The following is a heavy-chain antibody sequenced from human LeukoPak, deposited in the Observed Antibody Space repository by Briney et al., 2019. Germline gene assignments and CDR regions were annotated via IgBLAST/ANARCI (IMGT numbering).Heavy chain of an antibody. CDR1: GFTFTSYW. D-gene: IGHD2-15*01. Sequence: GSLRLSCAASGFTFTSYWMSWVRQAPGKGLEWIGSIYYSGSTYYNPSLKSRVTISVDTSKNQFSLKLSSVTAADTAVYYCASHVVVVAAWFDPWGQGTLVTISS. J-gene: IGHJ5*02. CDR2: IYYSGST. CDR3: ASHVVVVAAWFDP. V-gene: IGHV4-39*07.